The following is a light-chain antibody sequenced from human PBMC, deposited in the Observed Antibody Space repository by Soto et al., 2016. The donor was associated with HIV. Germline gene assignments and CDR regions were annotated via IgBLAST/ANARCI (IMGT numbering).Light chain of an antibody. CDR2: DDR. V-gene: IGLV3-21*02. CDR3: QVWDSSSDHFV. J-gene: IGLJ1*01. Sequence: SYVVTQPPSVSVAPGQTARITCGGINIGSKSVHWYQQKPGQAPVLVVYDDRDRPSGIPERFSGSNSGNTATLTINRVEAGDEADYYCQVWDSSSDHFVFGTGTQVTVL. CDR1: NIGSKS.